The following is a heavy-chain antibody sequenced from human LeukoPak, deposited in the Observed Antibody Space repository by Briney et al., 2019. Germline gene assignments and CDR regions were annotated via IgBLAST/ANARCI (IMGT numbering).Heavy chain of an antibody. CDR3: GTLLSNGPFDY. Sequence: VASVKVSCKASGYTFTGYYMHWVRQAPGQGLEWMGYIYPNSGATKYAQKFQARVTMTRDTSISTAYMELSGLGSDDTAVYYCGTLLSNGPFDYWGQGSLVTVSS. CDR2: IYPNSGAT. J-gene: IGHJ4*02. V-gene: IGHV1-2*02. CDR1: GYTFTGYY.